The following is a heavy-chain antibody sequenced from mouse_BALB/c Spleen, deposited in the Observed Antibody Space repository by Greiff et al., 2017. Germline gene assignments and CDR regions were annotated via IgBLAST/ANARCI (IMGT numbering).Heavy chain of an antibody. Sequence: VQLKESGGGLVKPGGSLKLSCAASGFTFSSYAMSWVRQTPEKRLEWVASISSGGSTYYPDSVKGRFTISRDNPKNTLFLQMTSLRSEDTAMYYCARAYYGNYVWYFDVWGAGTTVTVSS. CDR1: GFTFSSYA. CDR3: ARAYYGNYVWYFDV. CDR2: ISSGGST. J-gene: IGHJ1*01. V-gene: IGHV5-6-5*01. D-gene: IGHD2-10*01.